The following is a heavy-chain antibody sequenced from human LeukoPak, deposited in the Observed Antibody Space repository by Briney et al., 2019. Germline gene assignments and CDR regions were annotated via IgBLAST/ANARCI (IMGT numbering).Heavy chain of an antibody. J-gene: IGHJ6*02. CDR3: ARTSGSYFYYYGMDV. D-gene: IGHD1-26*01. V-gene: IGHV4-59*01. CDR2: VFYSGST. Sequence: SETLSLTCTVSNSSLPKYYWTWIRQPPGKGLEWIGYVFYSGSTNYNPSLKSRVTISIDTSMSQFSLKLTSVTAADTAVYYCARTSGSYFYYYGMDVWGQGTTVTVSS. CDR1: NSSLPKYY.